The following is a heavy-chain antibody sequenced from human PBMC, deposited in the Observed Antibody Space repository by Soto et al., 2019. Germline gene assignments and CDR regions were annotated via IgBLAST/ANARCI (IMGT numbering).Heavy chain of an antibody. CDR3: ARLSVGLPYYFDY. Sequence: SETLSLTCTVSGGSISSSSYYWGWIRQPPGKGLEWIGSIYYSGSTYYNPSLKSRVTISVDTSKDQFSLKLSSVTAADTAVYYCARLSVGLPYYFDYWGQGTLVTVSS. V-gene: IGHV4-39*01. J-gene: IGHJ4*02. D-gene: IGHD1-7*01. CDR2: IYYSGST. CDR1: GGSISSSSYY.